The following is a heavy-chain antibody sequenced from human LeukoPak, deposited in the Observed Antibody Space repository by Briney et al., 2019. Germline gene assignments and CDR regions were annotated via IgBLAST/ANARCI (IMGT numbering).Heavy chain of an antibody. D-gene: IGHD1-1*01. CDR2: INPTSGGT. CDR3: ARGTGNNWYDYFDY. V-gene: IGHV1-2*02. Sequence: ASVKVSCKASGYTFTSYYIHWVRQAPGQRLEWMGWINPTSGGTNFAQRFRGRVTMTRDTSLSTAYMELSSLRSDDTAVYYCARGTGNNWYDYFDYWGQGTLVTVSS. CDR1: GYTFTSYY. J-gene: IGHJ4*02.